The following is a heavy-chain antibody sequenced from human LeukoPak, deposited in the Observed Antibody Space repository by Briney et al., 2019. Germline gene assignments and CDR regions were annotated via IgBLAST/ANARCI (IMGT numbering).Heavy chain of an antibody. Sequence: QSGGSLRLSCAASGLSFSTYAIHWVRQAPGKGLEWVAVLSYDGTNKYYADSVKGRFTISRDNSKNTLYLQMNSLRAEDTAVYYCAKLAGTVTTPFDYWGQGTLVTVSS. V-gene: IGHV3-30-3*02. CDR1: GLSFSTYA. CDR2: LSYDGTNK. J-gene: IGHJ4*02. CDR3: AKLAGTVTTPFDY. D-gene: IGHD4-11*01.